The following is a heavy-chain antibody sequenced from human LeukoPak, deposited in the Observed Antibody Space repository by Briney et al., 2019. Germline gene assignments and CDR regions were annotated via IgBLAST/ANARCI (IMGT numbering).Heavy chain of an antibody. J-gene: IGHJ4*02. CDR2: ISYDGSNK. CDR3: ARDPPSRDY. Sequence: GGSLRLSCAASGFTFSSYAMHWVRQAPGKGLEWVAVISYDGSNKYYADSVKGRFTISRDNSKNTLYLQTNSLRAEDTAVYYCARDPPSRDYWGQGTLVTVSS. V-gene: IGHV3-30-3*01. CDR1: GFTFSSYA.